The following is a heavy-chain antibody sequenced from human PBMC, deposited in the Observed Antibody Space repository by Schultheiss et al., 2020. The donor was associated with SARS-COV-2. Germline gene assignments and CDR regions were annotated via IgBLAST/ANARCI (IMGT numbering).Heavy chain of an antibody. CDR2: INSDGSST. J-gene: IGHJ4*02. D-gene: IGHD5-24*01. CDR1: GFAFSSYW. V-gene: IGHV3-74*01. Sequence: GGSLRLSCAASGFAFSSYWMHWVRQAPGKGLVWVSRINSDGSSTSYADSVKGRFTISRDNAKNTLYLQMNSLRAEDTAVYYCARRPDTGNNLGLDSWGQGTPVTVSS. CDR3: ARRPDTGNNLGLDS.